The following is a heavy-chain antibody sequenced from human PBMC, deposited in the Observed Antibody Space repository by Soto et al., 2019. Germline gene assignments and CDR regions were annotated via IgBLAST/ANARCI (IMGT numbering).Heavy chain of an antibody. J-gene: IGHJ6*02. CDR2: INAGNGNT. D-gene: IGHD1-26*01. Sequence: QVQLVQSGAEVKKPGASVKVSCKASGYTFSTYAMHWVRQAPGQSLEWMGWINAGNGNTKYSQKFQGRVTMTTDTSTSTVYMELSRLRSDDTAVYYCAREAIVAGATTGMDVWGQGTTVTVSS. CDR3: AREAIVAGATTGMDV. V-gene: IGHV1-3*01. CDR1: GYTFSTYA.